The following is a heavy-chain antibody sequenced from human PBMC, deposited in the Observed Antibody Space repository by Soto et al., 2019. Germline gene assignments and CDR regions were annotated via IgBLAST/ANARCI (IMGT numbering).Heavy chain of an antibody. CDR1: GFTFNIHA. D-gene: IGHD3-10*01. J-gene: IGHJ4*02. V-gene: IGHV3-30*18. CDR3: VKDLRRGYFDY. CDR2: ISYDGSNR. Sequence: QVQLVESGGGVVQPGRSLRLSCAASGFTFNIHAMHWVRQAPGKGLEWVALISYDGSNRHYVDSVKGRFTISRDNSKNTLSLQMNRLRPEDTAVYYCVKDLRRGYFDYWGQGTLVTVSS.